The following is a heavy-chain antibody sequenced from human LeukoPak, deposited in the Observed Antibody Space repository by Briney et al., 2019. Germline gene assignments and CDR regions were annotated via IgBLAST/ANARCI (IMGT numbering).Heavy chain of an antibody. D-gene: IGHD1-26*01. CDR3: ARVSRRELL. CDR1: GGSISSYY. J-gene: IGHJ4*02. Sequence: SETLSLTCTVSGGSISSYYWSWIRQPPGKGLEWIGYIYYSGSTNYNPSLKSRVTISVDTSKNQFSLKLSSVTAADTAVYYCARVSRRELLWGQGTLVTVSS. CDR2: IYYSGST. V-gene: IGHV4-59*01.